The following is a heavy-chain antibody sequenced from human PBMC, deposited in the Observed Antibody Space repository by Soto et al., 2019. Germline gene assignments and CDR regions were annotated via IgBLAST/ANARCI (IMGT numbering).Heavy chain of an antibody. CDR2: ISYDGSNK. CDR1: GFTFSSYG. V-gene: IGHV3-30*18. D-gene: IGHD6-13*01. J-gene: IGHJ3*02. Sequence: GGSLRLSCAASGFTFSSYGMHWVRQAPGKGLEWVAVISYDGSNKYYADSVKGRFTISRDNSKNTLYLQMNSLRAEDTAVYYCAKESMAYSSXWMGSAFDIWGQGTMVTVSS. CDR3: AKESMAYSSXWMGSAFDI.